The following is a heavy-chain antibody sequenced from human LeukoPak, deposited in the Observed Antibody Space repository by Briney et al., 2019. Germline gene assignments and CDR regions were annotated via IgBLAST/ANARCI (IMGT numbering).Heavy chain of an antibody. CDR3: ARVLVVVPAATNWFDP. CDR2: IYYSGST. CDR1: GGSISSGGYY. Sequence: PSQTLSLTCTVSGGSISSGGYYWSWIRQHPGKGLEWFGYIYYSGSTYYNPSLKSRVTISVDTSKNQFSLKLSSVTAADTAVYYCARVLVVVPAATNWFDPWGQGTLVTVSS. J-gene: IGHJ5*02. V-gene: IGHV4-31*03. D-gene: IGHD2-2*01.